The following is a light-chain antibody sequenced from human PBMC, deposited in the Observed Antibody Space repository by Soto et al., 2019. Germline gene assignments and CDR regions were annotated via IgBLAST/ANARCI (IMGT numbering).Light chain of an antibody. CDR2: DTS. J-gene: IGKJ5*01. V-gene: IGKV3-11*01. Sequence: ALTQSPATLSLAPGERATLSCRASQFLSSYLAWYQQKPGQPPRLLIYDTSNRATGIPARFSGSGSGTDFTLTISSLEPEDFAVYYCQQRSNWPPITFGQGTRLEIK. CDR1: QFLSSY. CDR3: QQRSNWPPIT.